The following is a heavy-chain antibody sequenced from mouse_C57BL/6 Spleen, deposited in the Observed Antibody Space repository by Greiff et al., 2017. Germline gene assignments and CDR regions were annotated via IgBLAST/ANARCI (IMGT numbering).Heavy chain of an antibody. CDR3: ARGLEFDY. Sequence: DVMLVESGGGLVKPGGSLKLSCAASGFTFSDYGMHWVRQAPEKGLEWVAYISSGSSTIYYADTVKGRFTIARDNAKNTLFLQMTSLRSEDTAMYYCARGLEFDYWGQGTTLTVSS. CDR2: ISSGSSTI. V-gene: IGHV5-17*01. D-gene: IGHD2-2*01. CDR1: GFTFSDYG. J-gene: IGHJ2*01.